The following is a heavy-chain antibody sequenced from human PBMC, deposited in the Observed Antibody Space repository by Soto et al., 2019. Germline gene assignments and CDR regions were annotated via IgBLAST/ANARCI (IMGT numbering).Heavy chain of an antibody. CDR3: ASSDPYYFFDY. D-gene: IGHD2-21*01. Sequence: QVQLQESGPGLVRPSQTLSLTCTVSGGSISGGGHYWGWIRQPAGKGLEWIGFMYYTGDTYYNQSLKSRLSISVDTSMNQFSLELTSVTAADTAVYYCASSDPYYFFDYWGLGTLVTVSS. CDR1: GGSISGGGHY. CDR2: MYYTGDT. J-gene: IGHJ4*02. V-gene: IGHV4-31*03.